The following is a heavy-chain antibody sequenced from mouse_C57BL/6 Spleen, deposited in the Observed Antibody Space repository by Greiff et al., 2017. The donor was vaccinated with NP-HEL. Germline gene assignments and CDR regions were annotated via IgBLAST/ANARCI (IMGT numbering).Heavy chain of an antibody. D-gene: IGHD1-1*01. Sequence: EVQLQQSGAELVRPGASVKLSCTASGFNIKDYYMHWVKQRPEQGLEWIGRIDPEDGDTEYAPKFPGKATMTADTSSNTAYLQLSSLTSEDTAVYYCTGFLGSSYDWYFDVWGTGTTVTVSS. CDR3: TGFLGSSYDWYFDV. V-gene: IGHV14-1*01. CDR1: GFNIKDYY. J-gene: IGHJ1*03. CDR2: IDPEDGDT.